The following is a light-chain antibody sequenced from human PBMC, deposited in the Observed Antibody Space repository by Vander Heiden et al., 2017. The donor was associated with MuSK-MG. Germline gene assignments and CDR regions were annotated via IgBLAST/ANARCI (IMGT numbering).Light chain of an antibody. Sequence: DIQMTQSPSSVSASVGDRVTITCRASQGVGSWLAWYQQKPGKAPSLILSAASTLQTGVPSRFSGGGSGTEFTLTISNVQPEDFATYFCQQANSLPITFGQGTRLEIK. J-gene: IGKJ5*01. V-gene: IGKV1D-12*01. CDR1: QGVGSW. CDR2: AAS. CDR3: QQANSLPIT.